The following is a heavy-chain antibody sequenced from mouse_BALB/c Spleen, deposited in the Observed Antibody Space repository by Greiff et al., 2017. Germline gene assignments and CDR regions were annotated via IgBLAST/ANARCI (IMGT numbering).Heavy chain of an antibody. J-gene: IGHJ2*01. D-gene: IGHD4-1*01. CDR3: ARDITGAVY. V-gene: IGHV7-3*02. CDR1: GFTFTDYY. CDR2: IRNKANGYTT. Sequence: EVKLMESGGGLVQPGGSLRLSCATSGFTFTDYYMSWVRQPPGKALEWLGFIRNKANGYTTEYSASVKGRFTISRDNSQSILYLQMNTLRAEDSATYYCARDITGAVYWGQGTTLTVSS.